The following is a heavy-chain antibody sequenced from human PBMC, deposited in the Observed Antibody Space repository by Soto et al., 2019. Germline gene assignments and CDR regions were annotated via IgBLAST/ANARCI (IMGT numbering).Heavy chain of an antibody. D-gene: IGHD4-17*01. V-gene: IGHV3-7*03. Sequence: GGSLRLSCVASGFTFSNYWMTWVRQAPGKGLEWVANIKQDGSEKLYVGSVKGRFTVSRDNAENSLHLDMNSLRAEDTAVYYCARRMTAVTIIDYWGQGTLVTVSS. CDR1: GFTFSNYW. CDR2: IKQDGSEK. CDR3: ARRMTAVTIIDY. J-gene: IGHJ4*02.